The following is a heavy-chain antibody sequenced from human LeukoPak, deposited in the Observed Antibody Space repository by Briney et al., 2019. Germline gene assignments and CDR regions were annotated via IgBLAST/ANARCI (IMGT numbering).Heavy chain of an antibody. V-gene: IGHV1-2*02. Sequence: ASVKVSCKASGYTFTGYYMHWVRQAPGQGLEWMGWNNPNSGGTNYAQKFQGRVTMTRDTSISTAYMELSRLRSDDTAVYYCAREEVEYYYDSRGYFIDYWGQGTLVTVSS. J-gene: IGHJ4*02. CDR1: GYTFTGYY. D-gene: IGHD3-22*01. CDR3: AREEVEYYYDSRGYFIDY. CDR2: NNPNSGGT.